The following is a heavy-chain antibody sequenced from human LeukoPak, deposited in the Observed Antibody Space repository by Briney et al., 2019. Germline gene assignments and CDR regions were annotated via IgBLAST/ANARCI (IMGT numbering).Heavy chain of an antibody. D-gene: IGHD6-13*01. Sequence: GGSLRLSCAATGFTFSNYAIHWGRQAPGKGLEWVAVISYDGSTKYYADSVKGRFTISRDNSKSTLYLQMNSLRAEDTAVYYCAKESGSRSYGAYFPHWGQGTLVTVSS. CDR2: ISYDGSTK. CDR3: AKESGSRSYGAYFPH. J-gene: IGHJ1*01. V-gene: IGHV3-30*18. CDR1: GFTFSNYA.